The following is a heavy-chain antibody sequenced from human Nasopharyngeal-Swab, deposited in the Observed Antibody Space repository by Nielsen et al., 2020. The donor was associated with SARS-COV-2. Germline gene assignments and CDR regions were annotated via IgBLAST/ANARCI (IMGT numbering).Heavy chain of an antibody. CDR3: ASYYVGVDGQKRFDD. V-gene: IGHV4-31*03. D-gene: IGHD1-26*01. Sequence: SETLSLTCTVSGGSISSGGYFWSWIRQHPGKGLEWIGYIHYTGNTYYNPSLESRLTISLDTSQNQFSLNLHSVTAADTGVYYCASYYVGVDGQKRFDDWGQGTLVTVSS. CDR1: GGSISSGGYF. CDR2: IHYTGNT. J-gene: IGHJ4*02.